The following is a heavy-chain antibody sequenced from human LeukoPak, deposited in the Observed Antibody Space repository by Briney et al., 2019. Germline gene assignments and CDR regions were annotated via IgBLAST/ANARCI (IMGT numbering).Heavy chain of an antibody. J-gene: IGHJ4*02. CDR1: GYTFTSNY. V-gene: IGHV1-46*01. CDR3: AKDLGATPQDY. CDR2: IAPSSGTT. Sequence: ASVKVSCKASGYTFTSNYMHWVRQAPGQGLEWMGVIAPSSGTTSYAQKFQGRVTMTRDTSTSTLYMELSSLTSEDTAVYYCAKDLGATPQDYWGQGTLVTVSS. D-gene: IGHD3-16*01.